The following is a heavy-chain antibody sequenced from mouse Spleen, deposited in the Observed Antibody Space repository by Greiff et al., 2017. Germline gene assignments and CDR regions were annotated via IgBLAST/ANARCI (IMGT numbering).Heavy chain of an antibody. CDR3: ARVGLRRGNYFDY. CDR1: GYTFTSYW. CDR2: IDPSDSET. V-gene: IGHV1-52*01. J-gene: IGHJ2*01. D-gene: IGHD2-4*01. Sequence: QVQLQQPGAELVRPGSSVKLSCKASGYTFTSYWMHWVKQRPIQGLEWIGNIDPSDSETHYNQKFKDKATLTVDKSSSTAYMQLSSLTSEDSAVYYCARVGLRRGNYFDYWGQGTTLTVSS.